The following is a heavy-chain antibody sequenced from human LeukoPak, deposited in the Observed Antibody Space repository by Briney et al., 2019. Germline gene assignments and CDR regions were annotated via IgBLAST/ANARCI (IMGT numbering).Heavy chain of an antibody. V-gene: IGHV3-74*01. Sequence: PGGSLRLSCAASGFTFRTSWMHWVRQLPGKGLVWVSRINSDGTLTTSADSVKGRFTISRDNAKNMLYLQMNSLRAEDTAVYYCAKELTLPNTAMASWGQGTLVTVSS. D-gene: IGHD5-18*01. CDR3: AKELTLPNTAMAS. J-gene: IGHJ4*02. CDR2: INSDGTLT. CDR1: GFTFRTSW.